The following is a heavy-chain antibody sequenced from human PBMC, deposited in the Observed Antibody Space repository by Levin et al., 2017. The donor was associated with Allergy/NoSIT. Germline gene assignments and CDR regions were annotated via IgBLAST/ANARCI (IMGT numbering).Heavy chain of an antibody. J-gene: IGHJ4*02. D-gene: IGHD7-27*01. V-gene: IGHV3-48*04. CDR2: ISSSSQTI. CDR1: GFTLSSYS. CDR3: ARGQELWNPFDH. Sequence: GGSLRLSCVSSGFTLSSYSMSWVRQTPGKGLEWLAYISSSSQTIYYADSVGGRFSISRDNTKNSTYLHMDSLRADDTAVYYCARGQELWNPFDHWGQGALVTVSS.